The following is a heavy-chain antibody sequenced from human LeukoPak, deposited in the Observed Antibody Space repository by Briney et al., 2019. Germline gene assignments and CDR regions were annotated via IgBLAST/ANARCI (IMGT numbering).Heavy chain of an antibody. Sequence: SQTLSLTCTVSGGSISSGGYYWSWIRQHPGKGLEWIGYIYYSGSTYYNPSLKSRVTISVDTSKNQFSLKLSSVTAADTAVYYCSTARIAAAGYFDYWGQGTLVTVSS. D-gene: IGHD6-13*01. J-gene: IGHJ4*02. CDR2: IYYSGST. CDR3: STARIAAAGYFDY. CDR1: GGSISSGGYY. V-gene: IGHV4-31*03.